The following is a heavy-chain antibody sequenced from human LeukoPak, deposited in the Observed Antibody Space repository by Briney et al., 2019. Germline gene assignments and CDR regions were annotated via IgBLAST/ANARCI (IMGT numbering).Heavy chain of an antibody. D-gene: IGHD3-10*01. V-gene: IGHV3-7*03. CDR1: GFTFSSYW. J-gene: IGHJ4*02. CDR3: AKELYGSGSYGPGADY. CDR2: IKQDGSEK. Sequence: GGSLRLSCAASGFTFSSYWMSWVRQAPGKGLEWVANIKQDGSEKYYVDSVKGRFTISRDNAKNSLYLQMNSLRAEDTAVYYCAKELYGSGSYGPGADYWGQGTLVTVSS.